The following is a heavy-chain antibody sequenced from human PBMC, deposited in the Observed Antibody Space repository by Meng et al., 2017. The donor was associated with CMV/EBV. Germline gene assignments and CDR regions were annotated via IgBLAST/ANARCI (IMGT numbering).Heavy chain of an antibody. V-gene: IGHV4-34*01. CDR3: ARKAFAYYYGSGNLKTRAFDI. J-gene: IGHJ3*02. CDR2: INHSGST. Sequence: ESLKISCAASGFTFSSYSMNWVRQAPGKGLEWIGEINHSGSTNYNPSLKSRVTISVDTSKNQFSLKLSSVTAADTAVYYCARKAFAYYYGSGNLKTRAFDIWGQGTMVTVSS. D-gene: IGHD3-10*01. CDR1: GFTFSSYS.